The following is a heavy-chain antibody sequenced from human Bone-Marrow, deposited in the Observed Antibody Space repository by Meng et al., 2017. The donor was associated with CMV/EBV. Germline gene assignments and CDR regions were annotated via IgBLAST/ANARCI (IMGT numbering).Heavy chain of an antibody. Sequence: GESLEISCAASGFTFSSYSMNWVRQAPGKGLEWVSSISSSSSYIYYADSVKGRFTISRDNAKNSLYLQMNSLRAEDTAVYYCARDLIDQELGVDYYYGMDVWGQGTTVTVSS. CDR2: ISSSSSYI. V-gene: IGHV3-21*01. D-gene: IGHD1-7*01. CDR3: ARDLIDQELGVDYYYGMDV. CDR1: GFTFSSYS. J-gene: IGHJ6*02.